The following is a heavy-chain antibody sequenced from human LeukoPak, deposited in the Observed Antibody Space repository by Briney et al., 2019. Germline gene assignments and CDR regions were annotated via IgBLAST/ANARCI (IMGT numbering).Heavy chain of an antibody. D-gene: IGHD6-13*01. J-gene: IGHJ5*02. Sequence: APVKASCKASGYTFTTYDISWVRQAPGQGLEWMGWISAYNGNTNYAQKLQGRVTMTTDTSTCTAYMELRSLRSDDTAVYYCAREVAAAGSNWFDPWGQGTLVTVSS. CDR1: GYTFTTYD. CDR2: ISAYNGNT. CDR3: AREVAAAGSNWFDP. V-gene: IGHV1-18*01.